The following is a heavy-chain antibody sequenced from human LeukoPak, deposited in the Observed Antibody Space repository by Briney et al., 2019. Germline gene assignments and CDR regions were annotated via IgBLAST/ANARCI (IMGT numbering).Heavy chain of an antibody. Sequence: SVTVSCKASGGTFSSYAISWLRQAPGQGLEWMGGIIPIFGTANYAQKFQGRVTITADESTSTAYMELSSLRSEDTAVYYCARATMVRGVIYGWFDPWGQGTLVTVSS. CDR1: GGTFSSYA. V-gene: IGHV1-69*01. CDR3: ARATMVRGVIYGWFDP. D-gene: IGHD3-10*01. CDR2: IIPIFGTA. J-gene: IGHJ5*02.